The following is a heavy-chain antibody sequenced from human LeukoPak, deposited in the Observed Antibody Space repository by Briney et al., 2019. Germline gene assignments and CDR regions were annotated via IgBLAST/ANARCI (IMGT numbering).Heavy chain of an antibody. D-gene: IGHD3-10*01. V-gene: IGHV4-34*01. CDR2: INHSGST. Sequence: SETLSLTCAVYGGSFSGYYWSWIRQPPGKGLEWIGEINHSGSTNYTPSLKSRVTISVDTSKNQFSLKLSSVTAADTAVYYCARVRKMVRGVIRAFDIWGQGTMVTVSS. CDR3: ARVRKMVRGVIRAFDI. J-gene: IGHJ3*02. CDR1: GGSFSGYY.